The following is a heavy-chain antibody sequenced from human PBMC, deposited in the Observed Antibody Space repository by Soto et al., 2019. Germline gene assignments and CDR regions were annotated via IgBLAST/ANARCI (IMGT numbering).Heavy chain of an antibody. D-gene: IGHD6-13*01. Sequence: SETLSLTCTVSGGSISSYYWSWIRQPPGKGLEWIGYIYYSGSTNYNPSLKSRVTISVDTSKNQFSLKLSSVTAADTAVSSCASPLYLLAAAAKDDAFDIWGQGTMDT. V-gene: IGHV4-59*08. CDR1: GGSISSYY. CDR2: IYYSGST. J-gene: IGHJ3*02. CDR3: ASPLYLLAAAAKDDAFDI.